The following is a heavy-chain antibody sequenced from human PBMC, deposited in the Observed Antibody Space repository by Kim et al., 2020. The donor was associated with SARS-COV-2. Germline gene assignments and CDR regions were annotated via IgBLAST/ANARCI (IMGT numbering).Heavy chain of an antibody. D-gene: IGHD3-22*01. Sequence: LKSRVTISVDTSKNQFSLKLSSVTAADTAVYYCARMNYYDSSGGDAFDIWGQGTMVTVSS. CDR3: ARMNYYDSSGGDAFDI. V-gene: IGHV4-30-2*04. J-gene: IGHJ3*02.